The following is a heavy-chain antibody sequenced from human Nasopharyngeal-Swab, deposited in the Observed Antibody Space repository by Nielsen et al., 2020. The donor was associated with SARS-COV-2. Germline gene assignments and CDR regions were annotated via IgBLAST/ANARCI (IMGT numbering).Heavy chain of an antibody. V-gene: IGHV3-7*01. J-gene: IGHJ4*02. CDR3: ARAGEYRFDY. Sequence: GESLKISCAASGFTFSSYYMSWVRQAPGKGLEWVANINQDGSGKYYVDSLKGRFTISRDNAKNTLYLQMNGLRDEDTAIYYCARAGEYRFDYWGQGTLVTVSS. CDR1: GFTFSSYY. D-gene: IGHD7-27*01. CDR2: INQDGSGK.